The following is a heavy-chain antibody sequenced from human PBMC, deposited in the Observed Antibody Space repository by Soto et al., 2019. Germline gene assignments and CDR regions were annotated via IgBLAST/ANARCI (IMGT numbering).Heavy chain of an antibody. Sequence: ASVKVSCKASGYTFTSYAMHWVRQAPGQRLEWMGWINAGNGNTKYSQKFQGRVTMTRDTSASTAYMELSSLRSDDTAVYYCARIPQSGFLEWLGWFDPWGQGTLVTVSS. D-gene: IGHD3-3*01. V-gene: IGHV1-3*01. J-gene: IGHJ5*02. CDR3: ARIPQSGFLEWLGWFDP. CDR2: INAGNGNT. CDR1: GYTFTSYA.